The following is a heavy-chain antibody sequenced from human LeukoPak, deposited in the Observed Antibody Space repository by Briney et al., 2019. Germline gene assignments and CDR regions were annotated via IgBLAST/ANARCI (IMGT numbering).Heavy chain of an antibody. V-gene: IGHV3-30*03. CDR2: ISYDTNNK. CDR3: ARDRRYDDYVWGGNSPFHFYGMDV. CDR1: GFSLRNYA. D-gene: IGHD3-16*01. J-gene: IGHJ6*02. Sequence: GSSLRLSCAASGFSLRNYAIHWVRHAPGKGLEWVAVISYDTNNKHYADSVKGRFTISRDNSKSALYLQMNSLRVEDTAVYYCARDRRYDDYVWGGNSPFHFYGMDVWGQGTTVTVSS.